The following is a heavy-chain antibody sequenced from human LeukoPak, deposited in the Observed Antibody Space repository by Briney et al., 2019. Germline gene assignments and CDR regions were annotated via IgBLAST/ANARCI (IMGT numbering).Heavy chain of an antibody. D-gene: IGHD3-22*01. CDR3: ARDRRYYDTSGYGLTYYYYGMDV. CDR1: GFXFSTYE. CDR2: IYSGGGST. V-gene: IGHV3-53*04. J-gene: IGHJ6*02. Sequence: GGSLRLSCAASGFXFSTYEISWVRQAPGKGLEWVSVIYSGGGSTYYADSVRGRFTISRHSSKNTLYLQMNSLRAEDTAVYYCARDRRYYDTSGYGLTYYYYGMDVWGQGTTVTVSS.